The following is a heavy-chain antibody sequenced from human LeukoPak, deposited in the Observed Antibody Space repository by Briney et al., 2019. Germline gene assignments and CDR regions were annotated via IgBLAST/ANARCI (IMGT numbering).Heavy chain of an antibody. CDR3: AVAGVRYYDSSGLYAFDF. J-gene: IGHJ3*01. Sequence: SETLSLTCTVSGGSISSSSYLWGWIRQPPGKGLEWIGTIYYSGSTYYNPSLKSRVIISVDASKNQFSLKLSSVTAADTAVYYCAVAGVRYYDSSGLYAFDFWGQGTMVTVSS. D-gene: IGHD3-22*01. CDR1: GGSISSSSYL. V-gene: IGHV4-39*01. CDR2: IYYSGST.